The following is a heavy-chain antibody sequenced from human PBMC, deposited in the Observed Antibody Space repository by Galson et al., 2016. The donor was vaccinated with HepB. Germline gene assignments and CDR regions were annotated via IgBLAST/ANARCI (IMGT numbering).Heavy chain of an antibody. CDR3: AKQRGGAMGNYCFDY. V-gene: IGHV3-23*01. J-gene: IGHJ4*02. CDR1: GFTFSGYA. Sequence: SLRLSCAASGFTFSGYAMSWARQAPGKGLQWISLIHNDGETTYYADSVKGRFTVSRDNSKNTLYLQMNSLRAEDTAVYYCAKQRGGAMGNYCFDYWGQGTLVTVSA. CDR2: IHNDGETT. D-gene: IGHD5-18*01.